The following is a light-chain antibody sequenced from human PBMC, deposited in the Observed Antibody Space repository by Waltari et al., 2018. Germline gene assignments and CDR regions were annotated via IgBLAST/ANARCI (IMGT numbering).Light chain of an antibody. CDR2: GAS. Sequence: DIQMTQSPSTLSASVGATVIISCRASQSFTTSLAWYQQKPGKAPDVLIYGASNLESGVPSRFSGSGSGTEFTLTISSLQPDDFATYYCQQSYSTPMYTFGQGTKLEIK. CDR3: QQSYSTPMYT. J-gene: IGKJ2*01. CDR1: QSFTTS. V-gene: IGKV1-5*03.